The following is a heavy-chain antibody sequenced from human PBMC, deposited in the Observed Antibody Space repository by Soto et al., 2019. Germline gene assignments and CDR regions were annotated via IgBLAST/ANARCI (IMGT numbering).Heavy chain of an antibody. J-gene: IGHJ3*02. V-gene: IGHV3-74*01. Sequence: EVQLVESGGALVQPGGSLRVSCEASGFTFSSYWMHWVRRAPGKGLVWAARVNGDGTVTTDANSVKGRFTISRDNAKNTLYLQMDSLRAEDTAMYYCTRGRRYSGSEAFDIWGQGTVVTVSS. CDR1: GFTFSSYW. CDR2: VNGDGTVT. D-gene: IGHD1-26*01. CDR3: TRGRRYSGSEAFDI.